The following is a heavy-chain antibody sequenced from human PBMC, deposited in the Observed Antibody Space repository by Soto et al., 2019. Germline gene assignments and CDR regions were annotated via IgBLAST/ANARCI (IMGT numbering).Heavy chain of an antibody. CDR2: INPASGST. CDR1: GYTFTHYY. Sequence: QVQLVQSGAEVKKPGASVKLSCRTSGYTFTHYYIHWVRQAPGQGLEWLGIINPASGSTNYAQEFQGQVTLTKETFTTQVQLGVGGLRAEEPAIFFFAGDLAGGCHWGQGTLVTVSS. CDR3: AGDLAGGCH. J-gene: IGHJ4*02. V-gene: IGHV1-46*01. D-gene: IGHD3-3*02.